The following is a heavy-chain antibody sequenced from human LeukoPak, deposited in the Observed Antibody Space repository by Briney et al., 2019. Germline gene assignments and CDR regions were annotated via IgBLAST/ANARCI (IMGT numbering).Heavy chain of an antibody. V-gene: IGHV4-38-2*02. CDR3: ARGLNYYGSGSAFDY. CDR2: IHSSGTT. D-gene: IGHD3-10*01. Sequence: PSETLSLTCTVSGYSISSGHYWGWIRQPPGKRLEWIGSIHSSGTTYYNPSLKHRVSISVDRSKNQVTLMLSSVTAADSAVYYCARGLNYYGSGSAFDYWGQGTLVTVSS. CDR1: GYSISSGHY. J-gene: IGHJ4*02.